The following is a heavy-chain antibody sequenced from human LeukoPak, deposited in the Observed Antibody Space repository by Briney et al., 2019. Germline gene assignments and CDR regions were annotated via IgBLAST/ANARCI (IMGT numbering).Heavy chain of an antibody. CDR3: ARYGLGDTFDI. CDR1: GFTFSSDW. Sequence: GGSLRLSCAASGFTFSSDWMSWVRQAPGKGLEWVASIKQDGSETRYVDSVKGRFIIFRDNTESSLYLQMSSLRAGDTAVHYCARYGLGDTFDIWGQGTVVTVSS. J-gene: IGHJ3*02. V-gene: IGHV3-7*01. CDR2: IKQDGSET. D-gene: IGHD4-17*01.